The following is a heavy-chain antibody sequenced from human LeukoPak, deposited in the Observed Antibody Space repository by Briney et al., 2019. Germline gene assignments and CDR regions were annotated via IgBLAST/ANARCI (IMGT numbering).Heavy chain of an antibody. J-gene: IGHJ4*02. CDR1: GGSFSGYY. CDR2: INHSGST. V-gene: IGHV4-34*01. Sequence: KPSETLSLTCAVYGGSFSGYYWSWIRQPPGKGLEWIGEINHSGSTNYNPSLKSRVTISVDTSKNQFSLKLSSVTAADTAVYYCARGRRHSTLGYWGQGTLVTVSS. CDR3: ARGRRHSTLGY. D-gene: IGHD5-18*01.